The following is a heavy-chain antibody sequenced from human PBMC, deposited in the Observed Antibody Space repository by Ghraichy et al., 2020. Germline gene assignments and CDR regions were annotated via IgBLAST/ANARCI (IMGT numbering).Heavy chain of an antibody. CDR3: ARARDYYYYYGMDV. Sequence: SETLSLTCDVSGDSINSNNWWSWVRQSPGKGLEWIGEIYHSGSTNYKPSLKSRVTISIDKSKNQFFLKLSSVTAADTAVYYCARARDYYYYYGMDVWGQGTTVTVSS. J-gene: IGHJ6*02. CDR1: GDSINSNNW. CDR2: IYHSGST. V-gene: IGHV4-4*02.